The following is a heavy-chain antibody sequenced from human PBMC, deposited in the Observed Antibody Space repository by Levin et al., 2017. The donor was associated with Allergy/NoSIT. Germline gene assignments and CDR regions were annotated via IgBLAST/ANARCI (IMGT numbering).Heavy chain of an antibody. CDR2: IYSGGST. CDR1: GFTVSSHY. D-gene: IGHD5-12*01. Sequence: GESLKISCAASGFTVSSHYMSWVRQAPGKGLEWVSVIYSGGSTYYADSVKGRFTISRDNSKNTLYLQMNSLRAEDTAVYYCARGFSGGYEVFDYWGQGTLVTVSS. V-gene: IGHV3-66*01. J-gene: IGHJ4*02. CDR3: ARGFSGGYEVFDY.